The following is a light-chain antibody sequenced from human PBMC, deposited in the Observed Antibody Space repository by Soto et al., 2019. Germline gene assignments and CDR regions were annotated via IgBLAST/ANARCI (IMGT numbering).Light chain of an antibody. CDR2: DAS. CDR1: QSVSSS. J-gene: IGKJ5*01. Sequence: EIVLTQSPATLSLSPGERATLSCRASQSVSSSLAWYQQKPGQAPRLLIYDASNRATGIPARFSGSGSGTDFTLTISSLEPEDFAVYYCQQRSKLPTITFGQGTRLEIK. CDR3: QQRSKLPTIT. V-gene: IGKV3-11*01.